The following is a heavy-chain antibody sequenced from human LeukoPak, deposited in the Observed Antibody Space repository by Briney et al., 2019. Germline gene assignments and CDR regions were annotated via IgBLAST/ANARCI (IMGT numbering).Heavy chain of an antibody. CDR2: IYYSGST. V-gene: IGHV4-39*07. D-gene: IGHD3-16*01. CDR1: GGSISSSSYY. CDR3: AGRETKRGPYGMDV. J-gene: IGHJ6*02. Sequence: SETLSLTCTVSGGSISSSSYYWGWIRQPPGKGLEWIGSIYYSGSTYYNPSLKSRVTISVDTSKNQFSLKLSSVTAADTAVYYCAGRETKRGPYGMDVWGQGTTVTVSS.